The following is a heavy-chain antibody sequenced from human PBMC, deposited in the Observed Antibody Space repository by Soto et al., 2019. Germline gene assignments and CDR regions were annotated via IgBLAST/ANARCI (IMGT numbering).Heavy chain of an antibody. D-gene: IGHD3-3*01. CDR1: GYTFTGYY. CDR3: ARDGVLRFLEWENYYYYGMDV. Sequence: ASVKVSCKASGYTFTGYYMHWVRQAPGQGLEWMGWINPNSGGTNYAQKFQGRVTMTRDTSISTAYVELSRLRSDDTAVYYCARDGVLRFLEWENYYYYGMDVWGQGTTVTVSS. CDR2: INPNSGGT. J-gene: IGHJ6*02. V-gene: IGHV1-2*02.